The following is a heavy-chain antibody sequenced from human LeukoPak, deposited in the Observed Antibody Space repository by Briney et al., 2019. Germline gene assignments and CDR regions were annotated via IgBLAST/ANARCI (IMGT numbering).Heavy chain of an antibody. CDR2: IYHSGST. J-gene: IGHJ5*02. CDR3: ARGVDIVVVPAAPHHNWFDP. V-gene: IGHV4-30-2*01. Sequence: PSETLSLTCAVSGGSISSGGYSWSWIRQPPGKGLEWIGYIYHSGSTYYNPSLKSRVTISVDRSKNQFSLKLSSVTAADTAVYYCARGVDIVVVPAAPHHNWFDPWGQGTLVTVSS. CDR1: GGSISSGGYS. D-gene: IGHD2-2*01.